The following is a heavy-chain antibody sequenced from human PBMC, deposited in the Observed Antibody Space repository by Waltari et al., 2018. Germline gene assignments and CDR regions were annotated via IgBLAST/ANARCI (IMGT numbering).Heavy chain of an antibody. CDR2: IWYDGTNQ. J-gene: IGHJ6*02. CDR1: GFSFHLYG. CDR3: AREGAETKEGVGGGMDV. Sequence: QVQLVESGGGVVQPGPSLRLSCEASGFSFHLYGMHWVRRGPGRGLEWISLIWYDGTNQYYGESVKGRFGISRDNSKNTLYFEMASLRIDDTAVYYCAREGAETKEGVGGGMDVWGQGTTVIVSS. D-gene: IGHD3-3*01. V-gene: IGHV3-33*01.